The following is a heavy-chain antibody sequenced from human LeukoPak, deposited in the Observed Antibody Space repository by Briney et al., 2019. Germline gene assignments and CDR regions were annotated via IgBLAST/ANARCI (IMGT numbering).Heavy chain of an antibody. CDR1: GFTFSSYG. V-gene: IGHV3-30*02. D-gene: IGHD2-8*01. CDR3: AKDCCSNGIGCLYYYMDV. J-gene: IGHJ6*03. CDR2: IQYDGSNQ. Sequence: GGSLRLSCAASGFTFSSYGMHWLRQAPGKELEGVAYIQYDGSNQQYADSVKGRFSIARDRSKNIPYLQMNSLRAEDTAVYYCAKDCCSNGIGCLYYYMDVWGKGTTVTISS.